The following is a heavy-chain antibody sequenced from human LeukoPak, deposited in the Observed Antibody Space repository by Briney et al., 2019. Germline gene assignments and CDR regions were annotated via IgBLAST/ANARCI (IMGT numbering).Heavy chain of an antibody. CDR1: GFTFSSCA. CDR2: IRYDGSNK. J-gene: IGHJ4*02. V-gene: IGHV3-30*02. CDR3: AKGDDYVWGSYRYTLDY. D-gene: IGHD3-16*02. Sequence: PGGSLRLSCAASGFTFSSCAMSWVRQAPGKGLEWVAFIRYDGSNKYYADSVKGRFTISRDNSKNTLYLQMNSLRAEDTAVYYCAKGDDYVWGSYRYTLDYWGQGTLVTVSS.